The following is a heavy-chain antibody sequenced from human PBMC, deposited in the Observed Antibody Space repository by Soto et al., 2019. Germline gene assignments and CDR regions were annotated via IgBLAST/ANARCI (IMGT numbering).Heavy chain of an antibody. CDR1: GFTFSSSA. Sequence: EMQLLESGGALVQPGGSLRLSCAASGFTFSSSAMAWARQAPGEGLEWLSCISKRGDATFYADSGKGRCTISSDKSKNTLNLQMNSRGADAAAVYTCEKMAYFGDPPGGDSWGQGTLVTVSS. J-gene: IGHJ4*02. CDR2: ISKRGDAT. CDR3: EKMAYFGDPPGGDS. D-gene: IGHD3-10*01. V-gene: IGHV3-23*01.